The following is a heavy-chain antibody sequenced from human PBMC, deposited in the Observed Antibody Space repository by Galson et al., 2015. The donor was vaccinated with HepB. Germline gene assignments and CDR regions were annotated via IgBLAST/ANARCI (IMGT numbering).Heavy chain of an antibody. V-gene: IGHV5-51*01. D-gene: IGHD2-2*02. CDR2: IYPGDSDT. CDR1: GYSFTSYW. Sequence: QSGAEVKKPGESLKISCKGSGYSFTSYWIGWVRQMPGKGLEWMGIIYPGDSDTRYSPSFQGQVTISADKSISTAYLQWSSLKASDTAMYYCARTQYQLLYPENYYYYYGMDVWGQGTTVTVSS. CDR3: ARTQYQLLYPENYYYYYGMDV. J-gene: IGHJ6*02.